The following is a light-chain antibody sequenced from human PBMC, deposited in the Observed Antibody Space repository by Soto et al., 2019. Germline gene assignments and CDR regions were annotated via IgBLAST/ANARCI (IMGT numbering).Light chain of an antibody. Sequence: EIVLTQSPGTLSLSPGERATLSCRASQSVNSNYLAWYQRKPGQAPRLRIYGASNRPTDIPYRFSASGSGTDFTLTITRLEAEDFAVYYCQQYDSTPPTFGQGTKVEVK. J-gene: IGKJ1*01. CDR2: GAS. V-gene: IGKV3-20*01. CDR3: QQYDSTPPT. CDR1: QSVNSNY.